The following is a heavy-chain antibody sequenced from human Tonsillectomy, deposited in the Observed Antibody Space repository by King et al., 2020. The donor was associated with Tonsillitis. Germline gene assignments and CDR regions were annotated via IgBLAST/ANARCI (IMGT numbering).Heavy chain of an antibody. CDR2: IVPVFGTA. J-gene: IGHJ4*02. CDR3: ARSTHELLTGHIPANYYVDF. D-gene: IGHD3-9*01. CDR1: GGTFSSDA. Sequence: QLVQSGAEVKKPGSSVRVSCKSSGGTFSSDAISWVRQAPGQGLEWMGGIVPVFGTANYAQRFQGRVTITADTSTNTAYMELTSLRSEDTAVYYCARSTHELLTGHIPANYYVDFWGQGTLVTVSS. V-gene: IGHV1-69*06.